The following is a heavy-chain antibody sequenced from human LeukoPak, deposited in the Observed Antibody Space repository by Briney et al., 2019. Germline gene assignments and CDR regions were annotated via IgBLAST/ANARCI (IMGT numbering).Heavy chain of an antibody. J-gene: IGHJ4*02. D-gene: IGHD3-3*01. Sequence: SETLSLTCAVYGGSFSGYYWSWLRQPPGKGLEWIGEINHSGSTNYNPSLKSRVTISVDTSKNQFSLKLSSVTAADTAVYYCARITPDDYRFPEKRFLGFDYWGQGTLVTVSS. CDR1: GGSFSGYY. CDR3: ARITPDDYRFPEKRFLGFDY. CDR2: INHSGST. V-gene: IGHV4-34*01.